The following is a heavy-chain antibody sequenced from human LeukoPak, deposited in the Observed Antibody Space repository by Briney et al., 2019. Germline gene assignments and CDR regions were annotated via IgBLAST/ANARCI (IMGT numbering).Heavy chain of an antibody. Sequence: GGSLRLSCAVSGFTFSGFWMSWSRQAPGKGLEWVASINSDGSEGYYADVVKGRFIISRDNSKNMLYLQMNSLRAEDTSVFYCARERESSLYYFDYWGQGTLVTVSS. CDR2: INSDGSEG. V-gene: IGHV3-7*01. D-gene: IGHD5-24*01. J-gene: IGHJ4*02. CDR3: ARERESSLYYFDY. CDR1: GFTFSGFW.